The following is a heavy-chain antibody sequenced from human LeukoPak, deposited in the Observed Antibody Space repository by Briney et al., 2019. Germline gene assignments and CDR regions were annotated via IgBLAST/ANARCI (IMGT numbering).Heavy chain of an antibody. CDR2: ISGSGGST. CDR3: ARDRQGSYYNYYYYGMDV. D-gene: IGHD1-26*01. V-gene: IGHV3-23*01. Sequence: GGSLRLSCAASGFTFSSYAMNWVRQAPGKGLEWVSGISGSGGSTYYADSVKGRFTISRDNSKNTLYLQMNSLRAEDTAVYYCARDRQGSYYNYYYYGMDVWGQGTTVTVSS. J-gene: IGHJ6*02. CDR1: GFTFSSYA.